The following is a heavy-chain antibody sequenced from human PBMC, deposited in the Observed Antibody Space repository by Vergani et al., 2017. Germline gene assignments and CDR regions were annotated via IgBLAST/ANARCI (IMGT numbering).Heavy chain of an antibody. CDR3: ARESGNWPDS. J-gene: IGHJ5*01. D-gene: IGHD3-10*01. Sequence: QVQLQESGPGLVTPSGTLSLTCAVSGGSISSSNWWSWVRQPPGKGLEWIGYIYYSGSTNYNPSLKSRVTISVDTSKNQFSLKLSSVTAADTAVYYCARESGNWPDSWGQGTLVTVSS. V-gene: IGHV4-4*02. CDR1: GGSISSSNW. CDR2: IYYSGST.